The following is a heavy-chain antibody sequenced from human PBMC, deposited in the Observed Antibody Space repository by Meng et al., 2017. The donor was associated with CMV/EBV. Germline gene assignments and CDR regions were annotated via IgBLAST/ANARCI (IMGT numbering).Heavy chain of an antibody. CDR1: GFTFSSYW. Sequence: GESLKISCAASGFTFSSYWMSWVRQAPGKGLEWVANIKQDGSEKYYVDSVKGRFTISRDNAKNTLYLQMNSLRAEDTAVYYCARAGPIRFLEWLLYSSQDYYYYGMDVWGQGTTVTVSS. CDR2: IKQDGSEK. CDR3: ARAGPIRFLEWLLYSSQDYYYYGMDV. V-gene: IGHV3-7*01. J-gene: IGHJ6*02. D-gene: IGHD3-3*01.